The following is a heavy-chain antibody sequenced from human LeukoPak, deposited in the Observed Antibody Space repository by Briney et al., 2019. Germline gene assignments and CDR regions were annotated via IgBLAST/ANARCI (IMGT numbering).Heavy chain of an antibody. V-gene: IGHV3-7*01. Sequence: GGSLRLSCAASGFTFSSYAMSWVRQAPGKGLEWVANIKQDGSGKYYVDSVKGRFTISRDNAKNSLYLQMNSLRAEDTAVYYCARDWMDFWSGYPYYFDYWGQGTLVTVSS. J-gene: IGHJ4*02. CDR1: GFTFSSYA. CDR3: ARDWMDFWSGYPYYFDY. CDR2: IKQDGSGK. D-gene: IGHD3-3*01.